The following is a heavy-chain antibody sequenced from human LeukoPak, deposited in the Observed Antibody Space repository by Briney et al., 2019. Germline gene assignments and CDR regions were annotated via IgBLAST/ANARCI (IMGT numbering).Heavy chain of an antibody. Sequence: SVKGRFTISRDNAKNLLYLQMNSLRAEDTAVYYCAKSPPLMGVDYWGQGTLVTVSS. V-gene: IGHV3-11*03. CDR3: AKSPPLMGVDY. J-gene: IGHJ4*02. D-gene: IGHD3-10*01.